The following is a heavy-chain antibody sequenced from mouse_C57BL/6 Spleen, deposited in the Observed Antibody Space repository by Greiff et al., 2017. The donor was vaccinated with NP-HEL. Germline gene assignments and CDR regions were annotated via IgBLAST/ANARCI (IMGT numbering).Heavy chain of an antibody. D-gene: IGHD1-1*01. CDR1: GYTFTSYW. Sequence: QVQLKQPGAELVKPGASVKMSCKASGYTFTSYWITWVKQRPGQGLEWIGDIYPGSGSTNYNEKFKSKATLTVDTSSSTAYMQLSSLTSEDSAVYYCARDYYGSSHGDAMDYWGQGTSVTVSS. V-gene: IGHV1-55*01. CDR2: IYPGSGST. CDR3: ARDYYGSSHGDAMDY. J-gene: IGHJ4*01.